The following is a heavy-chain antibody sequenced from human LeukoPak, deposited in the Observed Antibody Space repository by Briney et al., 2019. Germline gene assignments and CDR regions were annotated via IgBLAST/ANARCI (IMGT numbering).Heavy chain of an antibody. CDR3: ARPLVF. V-gene: IGHV3-48*02. CDR1: GFTFSNSN. CDR2: ISTSSSNI. D-gene: IGHD6-6*01. J-gene: IGHJ4*02. Sequence: PGGSLRLSCAASGFTFSNSNMNWVRQAPGRGLEWVSFISTSSSNIYYADSVKGRFTISRDNAKNSLFLQMNNLRDEDTAVYYCARPLVFWGQGTLVTVSS.